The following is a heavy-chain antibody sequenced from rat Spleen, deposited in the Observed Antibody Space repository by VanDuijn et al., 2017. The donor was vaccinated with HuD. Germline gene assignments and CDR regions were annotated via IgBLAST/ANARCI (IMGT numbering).Heavy chain of an antibody. D-gene: IGHD1-12*02. Sequence: EVQLVESDGGLVQPGRSLKLSCAASGFTFSDYYMAWVRQAPTKGLEWVATISSDGGRNFYRDSVKGRFTISRDNAENTVYLQMNSLRSEDTATYYCAKSRADGTYYYGVMDAWGQGASVTVSS. V-gene: IGHV5-29*01. J-gene: IGHJ4*01. CDR2: ISSDGGRN. CDR1: GFTFSDYY. CDR3: AKSRADGTYYYGVMDA.